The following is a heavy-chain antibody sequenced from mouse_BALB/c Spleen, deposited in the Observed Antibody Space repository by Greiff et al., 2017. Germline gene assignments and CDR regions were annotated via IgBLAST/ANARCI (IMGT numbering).Heavy chain of an antibody. CDR1: GFNIKDTY. CDR2: IDPANGNT. Sequence: VQLKQSGAELVKPGASVKLSCTASGFNIKDTYMHWVKQRPEQGLEWIGRIDPANGNTKYDPKFQGKATITADTSSNTAYLQLSSLTSEDTAVYYCASPLGYYAMVYWGQGTSVTVSS. V-gene: IGHV14-3*02. D-gene: IGHD6-1*01. CDR3: ASPLGYYAMVY. J-gene: IGHJ4*01.